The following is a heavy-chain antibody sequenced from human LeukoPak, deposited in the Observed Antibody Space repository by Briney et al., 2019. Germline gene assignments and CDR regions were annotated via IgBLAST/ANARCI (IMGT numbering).Heavy chain of an antibody. Sequence: PGGSLRLSCAASGFTFSSYEMNWVRQAPGKGLEWVSSISSSSSYIYYADSVKGRFTISRDNAKNSLYLQMNSLRAEDTAVYYCARVPMIVTTDEYYFDYWGQGTLVTVSS. J-gene: IGHJ4*02. CDR2: ISSSSSYI. V-gene: IGHV3-21*01. D-gene: IGHD3-22*01. CDR1: GFTFSSYE. CDR3: ARVPMIVTTDEYYFDY.